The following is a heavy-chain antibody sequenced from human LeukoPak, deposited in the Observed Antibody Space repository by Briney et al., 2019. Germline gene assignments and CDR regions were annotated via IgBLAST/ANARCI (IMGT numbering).Heavy chain of an antibody. J-gene: IGHJ1*01. CDR3: ARPSQPYSSRGADFEH. Sequence: GGSLRLSCAASGFTFSSYSMNWVRQAPGKGLEWVSYISSSSSTIYYADSVKGRFTISRDNAKNSLYLQMNSLRDEDTAVYYCARPSQPYSSRGADFEHWGQGTLVTVSS. CDR2: ISSSSSTI. D-gene: IGHD6-13*01. CDR1: GFTFSSYS. V-gene: IGHV3-48*02.